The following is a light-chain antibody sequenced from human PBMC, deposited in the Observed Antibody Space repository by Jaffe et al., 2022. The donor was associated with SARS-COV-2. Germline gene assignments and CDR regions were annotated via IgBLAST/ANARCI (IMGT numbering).Light chain of an antibody. V-gene: IGLV2-14*03. Sequence: QSALTQPASVSGSPGQSITISCTGISSDISGYNYVSWYQQHPGKVPKLIIYNVNNRPSGVSARFSGSKSGTTASLIISGLQAEDEADYYCSSYTSSSTRWDFGGGTKLTVL. J-gene: IGLJ2*01. CDR3: SSYTSSSTRWD. CDR1: SSDISGYNY. CDR2: NVN.